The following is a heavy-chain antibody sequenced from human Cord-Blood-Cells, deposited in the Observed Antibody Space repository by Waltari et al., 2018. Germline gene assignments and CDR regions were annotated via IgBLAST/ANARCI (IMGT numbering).Heavy chain of an antibody. Sequence: QVQLVQSGAEVKKPGASVKVSCKASGYTFTSYAMHWVRQAPGQRLEWMGWINAGNGNTKYSQKCQGRVTITRDTSASTAYMELSSLRSEDTAVYYCARSITAAGIGTDWGQGTLVTVSS. CDR2: INAGNGNT. J-gene: IGHJ4*02. CDR1: GYTFTSYA. D-gene: IGHD6-13*01. CDR3: ARSITAAGIGTD. V-gene: IGHV1-3*01.